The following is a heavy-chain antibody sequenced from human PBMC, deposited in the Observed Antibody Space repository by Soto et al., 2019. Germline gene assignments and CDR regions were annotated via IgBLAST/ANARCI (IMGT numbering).Heavy chain of an antibody. V-gene: IGHV3-21*01. CDR1: GFTFSSYS. CDR3: ARGIAAAGSFDY. J-gene: IGHJ4*02. Sequence: EVQLVESGGGLVKPGGSLRLSCAASGFTFSSYSMNWVRQAPGKGLEWVSSISSSSSYIYYADSVKGRFTIARDNAKNSLDLQMNSLRAEDTAVYYCARGIAAAGSFDYWGQGTLVTVSS. CDR2: ISSSSSYI. D-gene: IGHD6-13*01.